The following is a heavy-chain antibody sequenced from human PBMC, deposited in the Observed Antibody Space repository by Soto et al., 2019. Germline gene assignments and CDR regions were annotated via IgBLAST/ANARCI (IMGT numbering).Heavy chain of an antibody. CDR2: IIPIFGTA. CDR3: ASELSYCSGWYWFDL. CDR1: GGTFSSYA. J-gene: IGHJ5*02. D-gene: IGHD6-19*01. V-gene: IGHV1-69*12. Sequence: QVQLVQSGAEVKKPGSSVKVSCKASGGTFSSYAISWVRQAPGQGLEWMGGIIPIFGTANYAQKFQGRVTITADECTSLGYMELGSVRSEDTAVYYCASELSYCSGWYWFDLWGQGTLVTVSS.